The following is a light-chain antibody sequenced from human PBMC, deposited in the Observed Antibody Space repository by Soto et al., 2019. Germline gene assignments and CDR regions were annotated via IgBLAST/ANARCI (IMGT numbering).Light chain of an antibody. V-gene: IGKV3-11*01. CDR3: QQRSNGPLN. CDR2: DAS. CDR1: QSVSSY. J-gene: IGKJ4*01. Sequence: EIVLTQSPATLSLSPGERATLSCRASQSVSSYLAWYQQKPGQAPRLLIYDASNRATVIPARFSGSGSGTDFTLTISSLEPEDFAVYYCQQRSNGPLNFGGGTKVAIK.